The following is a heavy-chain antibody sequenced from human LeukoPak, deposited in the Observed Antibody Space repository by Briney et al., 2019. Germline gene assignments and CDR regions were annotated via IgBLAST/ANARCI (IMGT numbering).Heavy chain of an antibody. J-gene: IGHJ4*02. CDR3: ARGGGSRRDGYIGLLDY. Sequence: ASVKVSCKASGYTFTSYGINWVRQAPGQGLEWMGWISAYNGNTHYAQKLQGRVTMTRDTSTSTAYMELRSLRSDDTAVYYCARGGGSRRDGYIGLLDYWGQGTLVTVSS. D-gene: IGHD5-24*01. CDR2: ISAYNGNT. V-gene: IGHV1-18*01. CDR1: GYTFTSYG.